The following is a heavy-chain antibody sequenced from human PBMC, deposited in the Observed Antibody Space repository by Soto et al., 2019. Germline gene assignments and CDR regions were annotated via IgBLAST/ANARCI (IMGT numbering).Heavy chain of an antibody. V-gene: IGHV4-31*03. D-gene: IGHD3-10*01. CDR1: GGSISSGGYY. CDR3: ARASVTMVRGVAYYYYGTDV. Sequence: PSETLSLTCTVSGGSISSGGYYWSWIRQHPGKGLEWIGYIYYSGSTYYNPSLKSRVTISVDTSKNQFSLKLSSVTAADTAVYYCARASVTMVRGVAYYYYGTDVWGQGTTVTVSS. CDR2: IYYSGST. J-gene: IGHJ6*02.